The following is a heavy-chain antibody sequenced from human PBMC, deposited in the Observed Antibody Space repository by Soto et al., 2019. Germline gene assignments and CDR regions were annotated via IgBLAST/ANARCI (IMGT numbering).Heavy chain of an antibody. Sequence: QVQLVESGGGVVQPGGSLRLSCAASGFTFSNFPMHWVRQAPGKGLEWMALIAPDGGNENYADSVKGRFTISRDNSKNTLALQMSSLRAEDKAMYYCVRYSGLDYFLDYWGQGTLVTVSS. J-gene: IGHJ4*02. CDR2: IAPDGGNE. CDR3: VRYSGLDYFLDY. V-gene: IGHV3-30-3*01. CDR1: GFTFSNFP. D-gene: IGHD5-12*01.